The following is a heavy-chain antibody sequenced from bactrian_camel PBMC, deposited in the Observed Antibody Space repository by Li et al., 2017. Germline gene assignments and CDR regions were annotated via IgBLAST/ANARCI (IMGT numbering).Heavy chain of an antibody. CDR2: IDSDGDT. V-gene: IGHV3S26*01. D-gene: IGHD6*01. CDR1: GYTYDTYC. J-gene: IGHJ6*01. Sequence: QVQLVESGGGSVQAGGSLRLSCEAPGYTYDTYCMGWFRQAPGKEREGVATIDSDGDTAYVESMKGRFTISVDNAKNTLYLQMNSLNPEDTAMYYCKPDPVRKGSWCFGGWGQGTQVTVS. CDR3: KPDPVRKGSWCFGG.